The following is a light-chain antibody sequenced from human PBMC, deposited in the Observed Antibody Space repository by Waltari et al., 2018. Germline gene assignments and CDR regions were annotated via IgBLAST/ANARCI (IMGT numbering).Light chain of an antibody. CDR3: QQYYSTPLLS. CDR1: QSVLYSSNNKNY. Sequence: DIVMTQSPDSLAVSLGERATINCKSSQSVLYSSNNKNYLAWYQQKPGQPPKLLIYWASTREAGGPDRFSCSGSGTDFTLTISSLQAEDVAVYYCQQYYSTPLLSFGGGTKVEIK. V-gene: IGKV4-1*01. J-gene: IGKJ4*01. CDR2: WAS.